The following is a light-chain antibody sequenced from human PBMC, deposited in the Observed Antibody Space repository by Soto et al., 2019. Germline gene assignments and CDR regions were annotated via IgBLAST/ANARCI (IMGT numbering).Light chain of an antibody. V-gene: IGLV2-23*01. CDR3: SSYAGSTTFYG. CDR2: EGS. J-gene: IGLJ1*01. Sequence: QSALTQPASVSGSPGQSITISCSGTTSDVGTFGLVSWFQQHPGKAPKLMIYEGSKRPAGVSKRFSGSKSGDTASLTISGLQAEDEADYYCSSYAGSTTFYGFGTGTKVTVL. CDR1: TSDVGTFGL.